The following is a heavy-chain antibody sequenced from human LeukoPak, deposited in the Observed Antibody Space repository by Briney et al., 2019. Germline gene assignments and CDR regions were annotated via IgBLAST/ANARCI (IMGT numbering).Heavy chain of an antibody. CDR3: AKGSTVTITVYFQH. Sequence: GGCLRLSCAASGFTFSSYAMSWVRQAPGKGLEWVSAISGSGGSTYYADSVKGRFTISRDTSKNTLYLQMNSLRAEDTAVYYCAKGSTVTITVYFQHWGQGTLVTVSS. V-gene: IGHV3-23*01. D-gene: IGHD4-17*01. J-gene: IGHJ1*01. CDR1: GFTFSSYA. CDR2: ISGSGGST.